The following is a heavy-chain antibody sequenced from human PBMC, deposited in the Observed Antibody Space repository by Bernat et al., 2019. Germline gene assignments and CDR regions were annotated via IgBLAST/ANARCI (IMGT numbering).Heavy chain of an antibody. V-gene: IGHV3-30*03. CDR2: ISYDGSIG. J-gene: IGHJ4*02. Sequence: QVHLVESGGGVVQPGRSLRLSCAASGFTFSNYGMHWVRQAPGKGLEWVSFISYDGSIGYHADSVKGRFTVSRDNSKKTLYLQMNSLRAEDTALYCWAGGVSHFDYWGQGTLVTVSS. CDR3: AGGVSHFDY. CDR1: GFTFSNYG.